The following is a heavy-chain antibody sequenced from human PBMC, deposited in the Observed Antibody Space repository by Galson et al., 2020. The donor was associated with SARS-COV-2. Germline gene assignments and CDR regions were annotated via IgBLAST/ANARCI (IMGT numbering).Heavy chain of an antibody. CDR1: GFTFSSYS. J-gene: IGHJ6*02. CDR3: ARPVAPAAMQLYYHYGMDV. D-gene: IGHD2-2*01. V-gene: IGHV3-48*02. Sequence: GESLKISCAASGFTFSSYSMNWVRQAPGKGLEWVSYISSTSNTIYYADSVKGRFIISRDNAKNSLSLQMNSLRDEDTAVYYCARPVAPAAMQLYYHYGMDVWGQGTTVTVSS. CDR2: ISSTSNTI.